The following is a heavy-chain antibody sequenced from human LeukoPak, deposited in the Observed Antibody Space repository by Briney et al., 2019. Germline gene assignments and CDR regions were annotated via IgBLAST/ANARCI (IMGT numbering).Heavy chain of an antibody. D-gene: IGHD6-19*01. CDR1: GFTFYNYA. J-gene: IGHJ6*03. Sequence: PGGSLRLSCAASGFTFYNYAINWVRQAPGKGLEWVSGISGRGDSAYYADSVKGRVTISRDNSKNTVHLQMISLRVEDTAVYYCVKAESGWYSQFAHYYMDVWGRGTTVTVSS. CDR2: ISGRGDSA. CDR3: VKAESGWYSQFAHYYMDV. V-gene: IGHV3-23*01.